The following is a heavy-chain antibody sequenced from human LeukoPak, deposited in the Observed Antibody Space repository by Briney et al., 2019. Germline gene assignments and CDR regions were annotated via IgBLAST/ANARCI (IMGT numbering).Heavy chain of an antibody. J-gene: IGHJ4*02. CDR3: ATLRETYCGGDCYSFDY. Sequence: AGGSLRLSCAASGFTFSSYAMSWVRQAPGKGLEWVSAISGSGGSTYYADSVKGRFTISRDNSKNTLYLQMNSLRAKDTAVYYCATLRETYCGGDCYSFDYWGQGTLVTVSS. V-gene: IGHV3-23*01. D-gene: IGHD2-21*01. CDR2: ISGSGGST. CDR1: GFTFSSYA.